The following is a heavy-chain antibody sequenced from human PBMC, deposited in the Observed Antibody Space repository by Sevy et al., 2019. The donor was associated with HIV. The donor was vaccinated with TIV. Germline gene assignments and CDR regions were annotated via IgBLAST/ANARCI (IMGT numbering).Heavy chain of an antibody. V-gene: IGHV4-59*01. CDR1: GGSMSSYF. D-gene: IGHD3-10*01. J-gene: IGHJ4*02. CDR2: IYYTRTT. CDR3: ARDSVLSPRVFDS. Sequence: SETLSLTCTVSGGSMSSYFWSWIRQPPGKGLEWIGYIYYTRTTNYNPSLKSRLTMSLDTSKNRFSLKLTAVTAADTAVYYRARDSVLSPRVFDSWGQGTLVTVSS.